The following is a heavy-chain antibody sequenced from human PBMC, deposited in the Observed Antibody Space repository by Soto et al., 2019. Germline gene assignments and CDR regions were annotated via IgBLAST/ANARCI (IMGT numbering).Heavy chain of an antibody. J-gene: IGHJ4*02. Sequence: GSLRLSCAASGFTFSNYAMSWVRQAPGKGPEWVSLVSATAGTTYYTDSVKGRFTISRDNFRNTVYLQMNSLRADDTAVYYCAKDRLAEGFDYWGQGTLVTVSS. V-gene: IGHV3-23*01. CDR2: VSATAGTT. CDR3: AKDRLAEGFDY. CDR1: GFTFSNYA. D-gene: IGHD3-16*01.